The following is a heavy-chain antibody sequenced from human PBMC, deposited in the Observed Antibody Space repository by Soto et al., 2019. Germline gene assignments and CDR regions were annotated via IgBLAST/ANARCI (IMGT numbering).Heavy chain of an antibody. CDR2: IYHSGST. CDR1: SSPINSRYY. J-gene: IGHJ4*02. CDR3: ARNTSGRNFDH. V-gene: IGHV4-38-2*01. Sequence: LSLTCAVSSSPINSRYYWGWIRQTPGKGLEWVASIYHSGSTHYNPSLKSRATISVDTSNNQFSLRLSSVTAADTAIYYCARNTSGRNFDHWGQGTQVTVSS. D-gene: IGHD6-19*01.